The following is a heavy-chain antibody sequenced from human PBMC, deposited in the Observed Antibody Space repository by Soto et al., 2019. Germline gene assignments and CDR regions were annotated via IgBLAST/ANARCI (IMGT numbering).Heavy chain of an antibody. V-gene: IGHV3-49*03. J-gene: IGHJ4*02. Sequence: GGSLRLSCTASGFTFGDYAMSWFRQAPGKGLEWVGFIRSKAYGGTTEYAASVKGRFTISRDDSKSIAYLQMNSLKTEDTAVYYCTATMVRGRQIHYWGQGTLVTVSS. CDR1: GFTFGDYA. D-gene: IGHD3-10*01. CDR3: TATMVRGRQIHY. CDR2: IRSKAYGGTT.